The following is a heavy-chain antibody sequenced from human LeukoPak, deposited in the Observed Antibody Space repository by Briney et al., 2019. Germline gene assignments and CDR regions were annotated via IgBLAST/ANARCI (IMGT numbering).Heavy chain of an antibody. CDR3: ARDRSEAYYYYYGMDV. Sequence: SETLSLTCTVSGGSISSYYWSWIRQPAGKGLEWLGRIYTSGSTNYNPSLKSRVTMSVDTSKNRFSLKLSSVTAADTAVYYCARDRSEAYYYYYGMDVWGQGTTVTVSS. CDR1: GGSISSYY. CDR2: IYTSGST. V-gene: IGHV4-4*07. J-gene: IGHJ6*02.